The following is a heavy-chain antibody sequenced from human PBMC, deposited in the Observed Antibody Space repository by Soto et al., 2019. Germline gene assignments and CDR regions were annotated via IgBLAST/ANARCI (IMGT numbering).Heavy chain of an antibody. Sequence: QITLKESGPTLVKPTQTLTLTCTFSGFSLSTSGVGVGWIRQPPGKALEWLALIYWDDDKRYSPSLKSRLTTXNXPXXTPVVLTMTNMDPVDTATYYCAHSGIQLWFPYFQHWGQGTLVTVSS. J-gene: IGHJ1*01. CDR3: AHSGIQLWFPYFQH. D-gene: IGHD5-18*01. CDR2: IYWDDDK. CDR1: GFSLSTSGVG. V-gene: IGHV2-5*02.